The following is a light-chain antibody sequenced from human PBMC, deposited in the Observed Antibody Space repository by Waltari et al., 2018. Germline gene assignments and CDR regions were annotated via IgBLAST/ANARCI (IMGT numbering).Light chain of an antibody. Sequence: EIVLTQSPGTLSLSPGERATLSCRASQSVSRSLAWYQQKPGQAPRLLIYGASTRATGIPERFSGSGSGTDFSLTISRLEPDDFALYYCQHYVRLPVTFGQGTKVEIK. CDR3: QHYVRLPVT. V-gene: IGKV3-20*01. CDR2: GAS. J-gene: IGKJ1*01. CDR1: QSVSRS.